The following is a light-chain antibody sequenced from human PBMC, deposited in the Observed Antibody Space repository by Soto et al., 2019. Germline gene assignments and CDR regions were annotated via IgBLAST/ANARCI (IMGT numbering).Light chain of an antibody. CDR1: SSNIGAGYD. V-gene: IGLV1-40*01. CDR2: GDT. CDR3: TSLTSSGTWV. J-gene: IGLJ3*02. Sequence: QSVLTQPPSVSGAPGQRVTISCTGSSSNIGAGYDVHWYQQLPGTAPKLLIYGDTNRPSGVPDRFSGSKSGNTASLTISGLQAEDEADYYCTSLTSSGTWVFGGGTKLTVL.